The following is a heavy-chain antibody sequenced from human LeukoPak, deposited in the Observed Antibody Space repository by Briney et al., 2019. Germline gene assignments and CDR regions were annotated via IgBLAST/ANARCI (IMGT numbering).Heavy chain of an antibody. CDR3: ARSRTLRFLEWLPTFFDY. D-gene: IGHD3-3*01. Sequence: PGGSLRLSCAASGFTFSSYWMSWVRQAPGKGLEWVANIKQDGSEKYYVDSVKGRFTISRDNAKNSLYLQMNSLRAEDTAVYYCARSRTLRFLEWLPTFFDYWGQGTLVTVSS. V-gene: IGHV3-7*01. CDR2: IKQDGSEK. CDR1: GFTFSSYW. J-gene: IGHJ4*02.